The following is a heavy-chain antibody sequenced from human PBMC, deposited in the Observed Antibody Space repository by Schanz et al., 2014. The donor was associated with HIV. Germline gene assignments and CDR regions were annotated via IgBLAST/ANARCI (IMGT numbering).Heavy chain of an antibody. Sequence: VQLVESGGGVVQPGTSLRLSCAASGFTFSSYGLHWVRQAPGKGLEWVSAISGSGGATYYADSVKGRFTVSRDKSKNTLFLQMRSLSVDDTAVYYCAKGFSSAAWENWFDPWGQGTLVTVSS. CDR2: ISGSGGAT. J-gene: IGHJ5*02. D-gene: IGHD6-25*01. CDR3: AKGFSSAAWENWFDP. CDR1: GFTFSSYG. V-gene: IGHV3-23*04.